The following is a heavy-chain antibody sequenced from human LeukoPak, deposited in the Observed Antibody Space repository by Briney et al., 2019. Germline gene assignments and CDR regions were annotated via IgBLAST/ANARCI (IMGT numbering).Heavy chain of an antibody. CDR2: ITGSGGRT. Sequence: GGSLRLSCAASGFTFSSYAMSWVRQAPGKGLEWLSVITGSGGRTYYADSVKGQFTISRDTSKSTLHLQMNSLRAEDTAVYYCARGGAARPDFWGQGTLVTVSS. D-gene: IGHD6-6*01. CDR3: ARGGAARPDF. CDR1: GFTFSSYA. J-gene: IGHJ4*02. V-gene: IGHV3-23*01.